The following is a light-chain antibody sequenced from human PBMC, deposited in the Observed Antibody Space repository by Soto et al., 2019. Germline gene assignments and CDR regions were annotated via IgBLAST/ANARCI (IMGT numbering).Light chain of an antibody. CDR1: QSVPNNH. Sequence: EIVLTQSPGTLSLSPGESATLSCRASQSVPNNHVAWYQQKSGQAPRPLMFGASLRAAGVPDRFRGSGSGTDFTLTISRLEPEDFAVYHCQQYGSSTTFDQGTKVDIK. CDR3: QQYGSSTT. V-gene: IGKV3-20*01. J-gene: IGKJ1*01. CDR2: GAS.